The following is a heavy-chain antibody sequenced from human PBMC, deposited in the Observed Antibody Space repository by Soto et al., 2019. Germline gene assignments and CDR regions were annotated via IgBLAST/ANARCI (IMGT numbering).Heavy chain of an antibody. CDR3: AKDRGEEGLKFLEWFGGMDV. J-gene: IGHJ6*02. CDR2: IKSDGTT. CDR1: EFTVSNYW. V-gene: IGHV3-74*01. Sequence: QPGGSLRLSCAASEFTVSNYWMNWVRQAPGKGLVWVSHIKSDGTTSYADSVEGRFTVSRDDAKNRLYLQMNSLRAEDTAVYYCAKDRGEEGLKFLEWFGGMDVWGHGTTVTVSS. D-gene: IGHD3-3*01.